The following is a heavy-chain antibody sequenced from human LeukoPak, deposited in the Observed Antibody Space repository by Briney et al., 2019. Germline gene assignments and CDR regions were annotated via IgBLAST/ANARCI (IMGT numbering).Heavy chain of an antibody. CDR3: ARDSEDYYDSSEFDY. J-gene: IGHJ4*02. V-gene: IGHV1-18*01. D-gene: IGHD3-22*01. CDR1: GYTFTSYG. Sequence: ASVKVSCKASGYTFTSYGISWVRQAPGQGLEWMGWISAYNGNTNYAQKLQGRVTMTTDTSTSTAYMELRSLRSDDTAVYYCARDSEDYYDSSEFDYWGQGTLVTVSS. CDR2: ISAYNGNT.